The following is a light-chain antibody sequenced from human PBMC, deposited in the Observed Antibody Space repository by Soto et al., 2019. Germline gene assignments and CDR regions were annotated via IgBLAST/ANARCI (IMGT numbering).Light chain of an antibody. CDR2: KAS. Sequence: DIPMTQSPSTLSASVGDRVTITCRASQSISNWLAWYQQKPGKAPKLLIYKASSLESGVPSRFRGSGSGTEFTLTVSSLQPDDFATYYCQQYNSYSLSFGQGTKLEI. CDR1: QSISNW. J-gene: IGKJ2*03. V-gene: IGKV1-5*03. CDR3: QQYNSYSLS.